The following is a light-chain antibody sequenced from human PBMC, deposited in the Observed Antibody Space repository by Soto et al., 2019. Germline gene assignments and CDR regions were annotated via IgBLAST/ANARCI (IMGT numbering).Light chain of an antibody. J-gene: IGLJ1*01. V-gene: IGLV2-18*03. CDR2: EVS. CDR3: GTYTTGTARFV. CDR1: SSDVGNYYH. Sequence: QSVLTQPTSVSGSPGQSVTIPCTGTSSDVGNYYHVSWYHQAPGTAPKLMIYEVSNRPSGVADRFSGSKSCNTASLSTSGLQPDDDGDYYCGTYTTGTARFVFGTGTKLTVL.